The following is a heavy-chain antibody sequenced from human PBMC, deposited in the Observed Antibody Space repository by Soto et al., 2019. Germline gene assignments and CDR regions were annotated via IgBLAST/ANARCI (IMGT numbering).Heavy chain of an antibody. Sequence: QPGGSLRLSCAASGFTFGNFWMHWVRQVPGKGLVWVSRINSDGSGTSYADSVKGRFTISRDSAKNTVYLQMNNLRVEDTAVYFCARVGHRTLLQYGMDVWGQGTTVTVSS. V-gene: IGHV3-74*01. CDR2: INSDGSGT. CDR1: GFTFGNFW. D-gene: IGHD2-15*01. J-gene: IGHJ6*02. CDR3: ARVGHRTLLQYGMDV.